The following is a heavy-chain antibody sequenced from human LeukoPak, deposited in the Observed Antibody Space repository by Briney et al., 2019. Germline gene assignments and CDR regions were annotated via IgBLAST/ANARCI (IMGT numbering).Heavy chain of an antibody. J-gene: IGHJ4*02. CDR1: GFTFSDYY. CDR3: ARRRDSGSLQHFDY. CDR2: ISSSGTTI. D-gene: IGHD1-26*01. V-gene: IGHV3-11*01. Sequence: SGGSLRLSCAASGFTFSDYYMSWIRQAPGRGLEWVSYISSSGTTIYYADSVKGRFTISRDNAKNSLYLQMNSLRAEDTAVYYCARRRDSGSLQHFDYWGQGTLVTVSS.